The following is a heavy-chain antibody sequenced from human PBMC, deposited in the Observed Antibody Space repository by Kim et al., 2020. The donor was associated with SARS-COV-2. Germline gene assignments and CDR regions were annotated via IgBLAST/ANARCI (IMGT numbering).Heavy chain of an antibody. CDR2: ILPILGIT. D-gene: IGHD2-2*01. Sequence: SVKVSCKASGGTFSSYTISWVRQAPGQGLEWMGRILPILGITNYAQKFQGRITITADKSTSTAYMELSRLRSDDTAVYYCARDPPIIVVPGTQIEYWGQGTLVTVSS. CDR3: ARDPPIIVVPGTQIEY. J-gene: IGHJ4*02. V-gene: IGHV1-69*04. CDR1: GGTFSSYT.